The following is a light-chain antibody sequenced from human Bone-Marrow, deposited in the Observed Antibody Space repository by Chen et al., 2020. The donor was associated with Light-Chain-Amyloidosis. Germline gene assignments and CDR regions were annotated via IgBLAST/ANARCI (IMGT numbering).Light chain of an antibody. CDR3: SSYRSSSTWV. CDR2: AVT. Sequence: QSALTQPASVSGSPGQSITISCTGTSSDVGAYNYVSWYQQHPGKAPKVMIYAVTNRPSGVSDRFSGSKSGNTASLTISGLKAEDDADYYCSSYRSSSTWVFGGGTKLTVL. J-gene: IGLJ3*02. V-gene: IGLV2-14*01. CDR1: SSDVGAYNY.